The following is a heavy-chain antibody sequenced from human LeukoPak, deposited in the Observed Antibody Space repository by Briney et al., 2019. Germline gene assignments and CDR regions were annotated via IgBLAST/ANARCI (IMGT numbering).Heavy chain of an antibody. Sequence: SETLSLTCTVSGYSISSGYYWGWIRQPPGKGLEWIGSIYHSGSTYYNPSLKSRVTISVDTSKNQFSLKLSSMSAADTAVYYCARGVAKMATGGYYFDYWGQGTLVTVSS. V-gene: IGHV4-38-2*02. D-gene: IGHD5-24*01. CDR3: ARGVAKMATGGYYFDY. CDR2: IYHSGST. J-gene: IGHJ4*02. CDR1: GYSISSGYY.